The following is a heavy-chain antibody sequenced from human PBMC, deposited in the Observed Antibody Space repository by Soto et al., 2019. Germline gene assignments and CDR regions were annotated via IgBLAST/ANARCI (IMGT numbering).Heavy chain of an antibody. D-gene: IGHD2-2*01. CDR2: IYYSGST. V-gene: IGHV4-39*01. Sequence: SETLSLTCTVSGGSISSSSYCWGWIRKPPGKGLEWIGSIYYSGSTYYNPSLKSRVTISVDTSKNQFSLKLSSVTAADTAVYYCARRSVGIVVVPAAKTSNWFDPWGQGTLVTVSS. CDR3: ARRSVGIVVVPAAKTSNWFDP. J-gene: IGHJ5*02. CDR1: GGSISSSSYC.